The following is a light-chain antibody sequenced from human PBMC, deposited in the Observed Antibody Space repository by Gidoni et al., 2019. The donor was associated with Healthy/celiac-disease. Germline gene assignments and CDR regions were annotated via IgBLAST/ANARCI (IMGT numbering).Light chain of an antibody. J-gene: IGKJ4*01. Sequence: EMVLTQSPATLSFSPGERATLSCRASQSVSSYLAWYQQKPGQAHMLLIYDASNMATGIPARFSSSRCGTDFTLTISSLGPEDFAVYYCQQRSNWPLTFGGGTKVEIK. V-gene: IGKV3-11*01. CDR1: QSVSSY. CDR2: DAS. CDR3: QQRSNWPLT.